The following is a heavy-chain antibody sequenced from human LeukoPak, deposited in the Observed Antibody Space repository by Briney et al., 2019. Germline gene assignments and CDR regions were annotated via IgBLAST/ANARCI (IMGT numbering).Heavy chain of an antibody. CDR2: IIPIFGTA. CDR1: GGTFSSYA. V-gene: IGHV1-69*06. Sequence: SVKVSCKASGGTFSSYAISWVRQAPGQGLEWMGGIIPIFGTANYAQKFQGRVTITADKSTSTAYMELSSLRSEDTAVYYCARRLQPGDYFDYWGQGTLVTVSS. J-gene: IGHJ4*02. D-gene: IGHD5-24*01. CDR3: ARRLQPGDYFDY.